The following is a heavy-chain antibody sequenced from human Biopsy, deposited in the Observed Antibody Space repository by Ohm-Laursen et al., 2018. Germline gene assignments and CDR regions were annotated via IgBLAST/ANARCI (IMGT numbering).Heavy chain of an antibody. Sequence: SLRLSCAASGFTLSGFWMSWVRQTPGKGLEWVANIKQDGSEKNYVASVKGRFTISRDNAKNSLYLQMNSLRVEVTAFYYCANSGGSGSYSHLWGRGTLVTVSS. J-gene: IGHJ2*01. CDR1: GFTLSGFW. CDR3: ANSGGSGSYSHL. CDR2: IKQDGSEK. D-gene: IGHD3-10*01. V-gene: IGHV3-7*03.